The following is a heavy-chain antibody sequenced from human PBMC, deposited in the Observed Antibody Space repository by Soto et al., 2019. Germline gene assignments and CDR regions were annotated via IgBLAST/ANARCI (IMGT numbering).Heavy chain of an antibody. Sequence: QVQLVQSGAEVKKPGASVKVSCKASGYTFTSYYMHWVRQAPGQGLEWMGIINPSGGSTSYAQTFQGRVTMTRDTSTSTVYMELSSLRSEDTAVYYCARDKSSSSSWYSDAFDIWGQGTMVTVSS. CDR1: GYTFTSYY. V-gene: IGHV1-46*01. CDR2: INPSGGST. CDR3: ARDKSSSSSWYSDAFDI. D-gene: IGHD6-13*01. J-gene: IGHJ3*02.